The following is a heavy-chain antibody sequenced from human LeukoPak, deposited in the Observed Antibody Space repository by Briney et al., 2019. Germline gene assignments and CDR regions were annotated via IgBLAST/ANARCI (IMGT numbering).Heavy chain of an antibody. Sequence: PSETLSLTCTVSGGSISSYYWGWIRQPPGKGLEWIGYIYYSGSTNYNPSLKSRVTISVDTSKNQFSLKLSSVTAADTAVYYCAREIAAAGTSGFYYYMDVWGKGTTVTVSS. J-gene: IGHJ6*03. CDR1: GGSISSYY. V-gene: IGHV4-59*01. D-gene: IGHD6-13*01. CDR2: IYYSGST. CDR3: AREIAAAGTSGFYYYMDV.